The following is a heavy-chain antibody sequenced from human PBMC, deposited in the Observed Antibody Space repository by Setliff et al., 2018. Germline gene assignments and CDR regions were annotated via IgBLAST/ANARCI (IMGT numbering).Heavy chain of an antibody. CDR3: AKSPHDFWSGRVFFDY. V-gene: IGHV3-23*01. CDR2: IIGSGIST. Sequence: TGGSLRLSCAASGFSFSSYAMSWVRQAPGKGLEWVSTIIGSGISTYYADSVRGRVTISRDNHKNTLHLQMNSLRVEDTAIYYCAKSPHDFWSGRVFFDYWGQGMLVTVSS. D-gene: IGHD3-3*01. CDR1: GFSFSSYA. J-gene: IGHJ4*01.